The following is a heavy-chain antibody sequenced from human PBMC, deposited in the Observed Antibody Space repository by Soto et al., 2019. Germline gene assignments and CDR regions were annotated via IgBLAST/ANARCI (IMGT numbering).Heavy chain of an antibody. CDR1: GFSLSTHEVG. Sequence: QITLKESGPTLMKPTQTLTLTCSFSGFSLSTHEVGVVWIRQPPGKALEWLALIYRNDDARYSPSLKNRLTITKDTSKNQVVLTMSNMDPVDTATYYCVHDGKLGYTGYDRFDYWGQGILVTVSS. CDR2: IYRNDDA. V-gene: IGHV2-5*01. D-gene: IGHD5-12*01. CDR3: VHDGKLGYTGYDRFDY. J-gene: IGHJ4*02.